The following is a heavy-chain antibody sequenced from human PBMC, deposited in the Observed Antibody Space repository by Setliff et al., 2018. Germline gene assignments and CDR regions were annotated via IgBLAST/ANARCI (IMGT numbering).Heavy chain of an antibody. CDR1: GGPTIGYY. CDR2: IHPWGGSSEST. J-gene: IGHJ4*02. D-gene: IGHD1-26*01. Sequence: PSETLSLTCAVSGGPTIGYYWTWIRQAPGKGLEWIGYIHPWGGSSESTNYSPSLKRRITISLDKSESQFSLKLTSVTVADTAVYYCARGLHSGTYWGTRPLGLDYWGQGSLVTVSS. V-gene: IGHV4-59*08. CDR3: ARGLHSGTYWGTRPLGLDY.